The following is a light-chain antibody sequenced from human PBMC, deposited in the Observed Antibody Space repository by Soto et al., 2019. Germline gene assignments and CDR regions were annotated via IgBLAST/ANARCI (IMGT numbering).Light chain of an antibody. CDR1: HSNMGRNY. CDR2: RND. CDR3: AVWDNSLNGVA. J-gene: IGLJ2*01. V-gene: IGLV1-47*01. Sequence: QSVLTQTPSASGTPGQSVTISCSGSHSNMGRNYVYWYQQGPGTAPKLLMYRNDVRPSGVPDRFTGSKSGTSASLAISGLRSEDEADYYCAVWDNSLNGVAFGGGTKLTVL.